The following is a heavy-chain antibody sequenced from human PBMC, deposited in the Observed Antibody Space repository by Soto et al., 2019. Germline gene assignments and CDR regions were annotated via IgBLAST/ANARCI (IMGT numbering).Heavy chain of an antibody. J-gene: IGHJ6*02. CDR2: IIPIFGTA. V-gene: IGHV1-69*13. CDR1: GGTFSSYA. Sequence: ASVKVSFKASGGTFSSYAISWVRQAPGQGLEWMGGIIPIFGTANYAQKFQGRVTITADESTSTAYMELSSLRSEDTAVYYCARDWGYSYGPNPYYYYGMDVWGQGTTVTVSS. D-gene: IGHD5-18*01. CDR3: ARDWGYSYGPNPYYYYGMDV.